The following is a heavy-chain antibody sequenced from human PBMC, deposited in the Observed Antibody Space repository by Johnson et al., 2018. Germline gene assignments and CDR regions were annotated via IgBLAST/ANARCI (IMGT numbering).Heavy chain of an antibody. D-gene: IGHD6-13*01. CDR1: GFTFSSYA. V-gene: IGHV3-23*04. J-gene: IGHJ6*03. CDR3: ANALAAHYYYYYMDV. CDR2: ISGSGGRT. Sequence: VELVESGGGLVQPGGSLRLSCAASGFTFSSYAMSWVRQAPGKGLEWVSAISGSGGRTYYADSVKGRFTISRGNSQNTLYLQMNSLRAEDTAVYYCANALAAHYYYYYMDVWGEGTPVNVSS.